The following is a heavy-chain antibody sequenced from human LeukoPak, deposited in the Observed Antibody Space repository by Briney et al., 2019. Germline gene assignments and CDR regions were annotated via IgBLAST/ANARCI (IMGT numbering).Heavy chain of an antibody. CDR3: AKDGDPYYGDYAPYYFDY. D-gene: IGHD4-17*01. CDR2: ISGSGGST. Sequence: GGSLRLSCAASGFTFSSYAMSWVRQAPGKGLEWVSAISGSGGSTYYADSVKGRFTISRDNSKNTLYLQMNSLRAEDTAVYYCAKDGDPYYGDYAPYYFDYWGQGTLVTVSS. CDR1: GFTFSSYA. J-gene: IGHJ4*02. V-gene: IGHV3-23*01.